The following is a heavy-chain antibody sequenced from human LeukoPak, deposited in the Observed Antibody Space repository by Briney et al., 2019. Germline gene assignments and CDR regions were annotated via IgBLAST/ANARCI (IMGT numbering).Heavy chain of an antibody. Sequence: ASVKVSCKASGYTFTGYYMHWVRQAPGQGLEWMGWINPKSGGTKYEQKFQGRVTMTRDTSISTAYMELSRLRSEDTAVYYCARHPPILDSRFYYYYMDVWGKGTTVTVSS. D-gene: IGHD3-3*01. CDR3: ARHPPILDSRFYYYYMDV. V-gene: IGHV1-2*02. J-gene: IGHJ6*03. CDR2: INPKSGGT. CDR1: GYTFTGYY.